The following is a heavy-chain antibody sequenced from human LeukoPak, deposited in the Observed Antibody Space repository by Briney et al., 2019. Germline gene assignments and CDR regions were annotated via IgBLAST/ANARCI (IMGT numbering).Heavy chain of an antibody. V-gene: IGHV1-2*06. CDR1: GYTFTGYY. D-gene: IGHD6-19*01. CDR3: ARDAVGYSSGWLAL. J-gene: IGHJ5*02. CDR2: INPNSGGT. Sequence: ASVKVSCKASGYTFTGYYMHWVRQAPGQGLEWMGRINPNSGGTNYAQRFQGRVTMTRDTSISTAYMEVSRLRSDDTAVYYCARDAVGYSSGWLALWGQGTPVTVSS.